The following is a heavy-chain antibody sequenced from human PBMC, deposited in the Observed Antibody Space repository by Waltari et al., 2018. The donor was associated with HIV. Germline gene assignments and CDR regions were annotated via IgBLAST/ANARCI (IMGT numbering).Heavy chain of an antibody. CDR1: HGSIRSYY. CDR3: VRGRQYISSSYFDP. CDR2: IYYSGST. Sequence: QVQLQESGPGLVKPSETLSLICTVSHGSIRSYYWSWIRQPPGTGLDWIGHIYYSGSTNDNPSRKSRVTISVDTSKNQFSLRLTSVTAADTAVYYCVRGRQYISSSYFDPWGQGTLVTVSS. D-gene: IGHD6-19*01. J-gene: IGHJ5*02. V-gene: IGHV4-59*01.